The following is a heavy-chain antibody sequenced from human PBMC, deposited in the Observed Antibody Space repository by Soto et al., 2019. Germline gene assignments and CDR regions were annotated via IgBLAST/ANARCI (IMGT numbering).Heavy chain of an antibody. V-gene: IGHV4-31*03. Sequence: KTSETLSLTCTVSGGSISSGGYYWSWIRQHPGKGLEWIGYIYYSGSTYYNPSLKSRVTISVDTSKNQFSLKLSSVTAADTAVYYCARGCSGGSCYSGVVGMDVWGQGTTVTVS. CDR1: GGSISSGGYY. CDR2: IYYSGST. D-gene: IGHD2-15*01. CDR3: ARGCSGGSCYSGVVGMDV. J-gene: IGHJ6*02.